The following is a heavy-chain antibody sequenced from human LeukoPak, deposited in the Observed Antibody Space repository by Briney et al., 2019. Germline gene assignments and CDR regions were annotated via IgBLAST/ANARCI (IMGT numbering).Heavy chain of an antibody. CDR2: IDWDDDK. Sequence: TLSLTCTVSGGSISSHYWSWIRQPPGKALEWLARIDWDDDKFYSTSLKTRLTISKDTSKNQVVLTMTNMDPVDTATYYCAWMGGFDDSTGYPNNWFDPWGQGTLVTVSS. CDR1: GGSISSHYW. J-gene: IGHJ5*02. V-gene: IGHV2-70*16. D-gene: IGHD3-22*01. CDR3: AWMGGFDDSTGYPNNWFDP.